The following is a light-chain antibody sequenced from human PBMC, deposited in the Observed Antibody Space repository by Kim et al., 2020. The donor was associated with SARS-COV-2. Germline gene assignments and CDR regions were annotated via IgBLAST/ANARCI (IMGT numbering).Light chain of an antibody. J-gene: IGKJ2*01. Sequence: SASTGDRVTITWRASQGSSSYLAWYQQKPGEAPKLLIYAASTLQSGVPSRFSGSGSGTDFTLTIGCMQSEDFATYYCQQYYSYPYTFGQGTKLEI. CDR3: QQYYSYPYT. CDR2: AAS. CDR1: QGSSSY. V-gene: IGKV1-8*01.